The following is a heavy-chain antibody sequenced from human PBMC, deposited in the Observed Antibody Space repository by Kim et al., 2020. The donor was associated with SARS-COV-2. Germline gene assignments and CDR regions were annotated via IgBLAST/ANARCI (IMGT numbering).Heavy chain of an antibody. J-gene: IGHJ6*02. D-gene: IGHD5-12*01. CDR3: ARDPGGYDFYGMDV. CDR1: GYTFTSYA. CDR2: INAGNGNT. V-gene: IGHV1-3*01. Sequence: ASVKVSCKASGYTFTSYAMHWVRQAPGQRLEWMGWINAGNGNTKYSQKFQGRVTITRDTSASTAYMELSSLRSEDTAVYYCARDPGGYDFYGMDVWGQGTTVTVSS.